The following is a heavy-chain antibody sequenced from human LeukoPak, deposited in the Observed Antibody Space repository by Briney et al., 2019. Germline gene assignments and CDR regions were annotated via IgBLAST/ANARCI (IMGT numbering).Heavy chain of an antibody. CDR1: GDSISAFY. V-gene: IGHV4-59*01. J-gene: IGHJ3*02. CDR2: IYYSGST. CDR3: ARGGARGSSAFDI. Sequence: SETLSLTCTVSGDSISAFYWSWIRQPPGKGLEWIGYIYYSGSTNYNSSLKSRLAILIETSKNQFSLKLRSVTAADTAVYYCARGGARGSSAFDIWGQGTMVTVSS. D-gene: IGHD3-10*01.